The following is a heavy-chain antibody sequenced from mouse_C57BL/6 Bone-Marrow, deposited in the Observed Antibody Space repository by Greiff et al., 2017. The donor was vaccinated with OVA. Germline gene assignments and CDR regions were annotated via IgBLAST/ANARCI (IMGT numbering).Heavy chain of an antibody. D-gene: IGHD2-12*01. J-gene: IGHJ2*01. CDR2: IHPNSGST. V-gene: IGHV1-64*01. CDR1: GYTFTSYW. Sequence: QVQLQQPGAELVKPGASVKLSCKASGYTFTSYWMHWVKQRPGQGLEWIGMIHPNSGSTNYNEKFKSKATLTVDKSSSTAYMQLSSLTSEDSAVYYCARSGLTYYFDDWGQGTTLTVSS. CDR3: ARSGLTYYFDD.